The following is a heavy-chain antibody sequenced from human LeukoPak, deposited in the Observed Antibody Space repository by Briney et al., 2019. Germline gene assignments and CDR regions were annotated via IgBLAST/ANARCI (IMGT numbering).Heavy chain of an antibody. V-gene: IGHV4-38-2*02. Sequence: SETLSLTCAVSGHSISSGYYWGWIRQPPGKGLEWIGSISHSGDTYRNPSLTSRVTISVDTSKNQISLKLSSVTAADTAVYYCARDRGIRGTVDYWGQGTLATVSS. CDR3: ARDRGIRGTVDY. D-gene: IGHD3-10*01. J-gene: IGHJ4*02. CDR2: ISHSGDT. CDR1: GHSISSGYY.